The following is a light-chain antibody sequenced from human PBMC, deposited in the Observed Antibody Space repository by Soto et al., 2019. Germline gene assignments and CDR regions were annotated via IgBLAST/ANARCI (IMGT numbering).Light chain of an antibody. CDR2: DSS. V-gene: IGKV1-5*01. J-gene: IGKJ1*01. CDR1: QSISTW. Sequence: DIQMTQSPSTLSASVGESVTVTCRASQSISTWLAWYQQKPGRAPKLLIYDSSSLESGVPSRFSGSGSGTEFTLTITSLQPDDFATYYCQQYSTYWTFGQGTKVDIK. CDR3: QQYSTYWT.